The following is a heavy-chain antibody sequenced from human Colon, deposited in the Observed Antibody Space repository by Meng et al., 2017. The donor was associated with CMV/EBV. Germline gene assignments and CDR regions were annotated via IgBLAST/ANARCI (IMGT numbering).Heavy chain of an antibody. V-gene: IGHV1-18*01. CDR1: GYTFTSYG. CDR2: ISAYNGNT. J-gene: IGHJ4*02. Sequence: CKAYGYTFTSYGISWVRQAPGQGLEWMGWISAYNGNTNYAQKLQGRVTMTTDTSTSTAYMELRSLRSDDTAVYYCARDRLRELLPFDYWGQGTLVTVSS. CDR3: ARDRLRELLPFDY. D-gene: IGHD1-26*01.